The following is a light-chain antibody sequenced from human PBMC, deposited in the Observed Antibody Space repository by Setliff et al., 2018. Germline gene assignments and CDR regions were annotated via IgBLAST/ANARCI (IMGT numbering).Light chain of an antibody. CDR1: SSNIGAGYD. CDR2: RNT. CDR3: QSSDCPLLPSV. J-gene: IGLJ1*01. Sequence: QSVLTQPPSVSGAPGQRVTISCTGRSSNIGAGYDVHWYQQLPGTAPKLLISRNTNRPSGVPDRFSGSKSGTSVSLAITVLQSDDAADYYCQSSDCPLLPSVFLTGTRSPS. V-gene: IGLV1-40*01.